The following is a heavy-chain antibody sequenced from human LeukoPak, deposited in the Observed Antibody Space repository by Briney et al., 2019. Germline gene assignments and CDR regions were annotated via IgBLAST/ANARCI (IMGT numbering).Heavy chain of an antibody. CDR3: ARGSVRVVRGVTDN. D-gene: IGHD3-10*01. V-gene: IGHV4-34*01. J-gene: IGHJ4*02. Sequence: GSLRLSCAASGFTFSSYAMHWVRQPPGKGLEWIGEINHSGSTNYNPSLKSRVTISVDTSKNQFSLKLSSVTAADTAVYYCARGSVRVVRGVTDNWGQGTLVTVSS. CDR2: INHSGST. CDR1: GFTFSSYA.